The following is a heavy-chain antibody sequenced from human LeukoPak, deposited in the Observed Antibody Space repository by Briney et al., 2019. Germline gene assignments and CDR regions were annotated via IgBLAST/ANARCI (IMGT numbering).Heavy chain of an antibody. CDR3: AKESEYYYGSGSYFFDY. J-gene: IGHJ4*02. V-gene: IGHV3-7*03. CDR1: GFTFSSYW. CDR2: IKQDGSEK. Sequence: GGSLRLSCAASGFTFSSYWMSWVRQAPGKGLDWVANIKQDGSEKYYVDSVKGRFTISRDNSKNTLYLQMNSLRAEDTAVYYCAKESEYYYGSGSYFFDYWGQGTLVTVSS. D-gene: IGHD3-10*01.